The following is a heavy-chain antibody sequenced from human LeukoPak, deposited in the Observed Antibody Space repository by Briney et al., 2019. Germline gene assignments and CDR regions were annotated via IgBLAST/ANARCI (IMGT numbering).Heavy chain of an antibody. CDR3: ARDPSYSGSYFDY. V-gene: IGHV4-59*11. J-gene: IGHJ4*02. D-gene: IGHD1-26*01. CDR2: MLDTVTT. CDR1: GGSMNSHY. Sequence: SETLSLTCTVSGGSMNSHYWSWIRQPPGKGLEWIGYMLDTVTTKDNPSLKSRFTLSADTSKNQFSLKLSSVTAADTAVYYCARDPSYSGSYFDYWGQGTLVTVSS.